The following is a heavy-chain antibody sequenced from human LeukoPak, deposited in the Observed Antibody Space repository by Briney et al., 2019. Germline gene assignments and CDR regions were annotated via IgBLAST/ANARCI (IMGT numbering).Heavy chain of an antibody. J-gene: IGHJ4*02. Sequence: SVKVSCKASGGTFSSYAISWVRQAPGQGLEWMGRVIPIFGTANYAQKFQGRVTITTDESTSTAYMELSSLRSEDTAVYYCAREDYDSSGYYYQYYFDYWGQGTLVTVSS. V-gene: IGHV1-69*05. CDR2: VIPIFGTA. CDR3: AREDYDSSGYYYQYYFDY. D-gene: IGHD3-22*01. CDR1: GGTFSSYA.